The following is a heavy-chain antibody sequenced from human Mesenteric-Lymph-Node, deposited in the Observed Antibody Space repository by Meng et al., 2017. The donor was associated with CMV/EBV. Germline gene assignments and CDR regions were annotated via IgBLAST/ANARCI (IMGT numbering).Heavy chain of an antibody. CDR2: IYYSGST. Sequence: SETLSLTCTVSGGSISRGDYYWSWIRQPPGKGLEWIGYIYYSGSTYYNPSLKSRVTISVDTSKNQFSLKLSSVTAADTAVYYCARDHNIGYCSSTSCYTSDAFDIWGQGTMVTVSS. CDR1: GGSISRGDYY. J-gene: IGHJ3*02. D-gene: IGHD2-2*02. CDR3: ARDHNIGYCSSTSCYTSDAFDI. V-gene: IGHV4-30-4*08.